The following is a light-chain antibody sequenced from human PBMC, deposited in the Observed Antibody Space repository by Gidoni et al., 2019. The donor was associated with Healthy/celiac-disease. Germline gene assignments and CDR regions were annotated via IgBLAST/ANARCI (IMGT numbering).Light chain of an antibody. CDR2: DVS. J-gene: IGLJ2*01. Sequence: QSALTQPASVSGSPGQPITISCTGTSSDVGGYNYVSWYQQPPGKAPKLMIYDVSNRPSGVSNRFSGSKSGNTASLTISGLQAEDEADYYCSSYTSSSTYVVFGGGTKLTVL. CDR3: SSYTSSSTYVV. V-gene: IGLV2-14*03. CDR1: SSDVGGYNY.